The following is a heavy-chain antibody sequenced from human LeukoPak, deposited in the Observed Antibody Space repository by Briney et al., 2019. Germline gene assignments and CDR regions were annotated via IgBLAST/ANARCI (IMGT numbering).Heavy chain of an antibody. CDR1: GFTFDDYA. D-gene: IGHD5-12*01. Sequence: PGRSLRLSCAASGFTFDDYAMHWVRQAPGKGLEWVSAISGSGGSTYYADSVKGRFTISRDNSKNTLYLQMNSLRAEDTAVYYCAKPFYGYEITPYYFDYWGQGTLVTVSS. CDR3: AKPFYGYEITPYYFDY. CDR2: ISGSGGST. J-gene: IGHJ4*02. V-gene: IGHV3-23*01.